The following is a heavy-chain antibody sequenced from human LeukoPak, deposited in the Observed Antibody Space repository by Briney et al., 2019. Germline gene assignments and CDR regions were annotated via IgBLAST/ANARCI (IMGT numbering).Heavy chain of an antibody. Sequence: GGSLRLSCAASGVTFSSYSMGWVRQAPGEGLEWVSSIRSSSSYVYYADSVKGRFTISRDNAKNSLYLQMNSLRAEDTALYYCARLYYDSSGSFAYWGQGTLVTVSS. CDR3: ARLYYDSSGSFAY. D-gene: IGHD3-22*01. J-gene: IGHJ4*02. CDR2: IRSSSSYV. V-gene: IGHV3-21*01. CDR1: GVTFSSYS.